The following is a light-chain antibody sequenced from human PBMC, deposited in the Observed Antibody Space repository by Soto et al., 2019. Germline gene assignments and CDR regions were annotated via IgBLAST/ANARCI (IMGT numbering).Light chain of an antibody. V-gene: IGKV1-13*02. CDR2: EAS. J-gene: IGKJ1*01. Sequence: AIQLTQSPSSLSASVGDRVTITCRASQGIRSSLAWFQQKAGNPPKVLIYEASVLETGVSSRFSGSGSGTDFTLSIGRRQPQDFATYYCQQINSYPWTFGPGTPVEVK. CDR1: QGIRSS. CDR3: QQINSYPWT.